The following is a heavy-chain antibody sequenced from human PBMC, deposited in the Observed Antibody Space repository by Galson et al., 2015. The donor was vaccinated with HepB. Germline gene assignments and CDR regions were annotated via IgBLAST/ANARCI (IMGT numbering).Heavy chain of an antibody. CDR3: ARDRSGSYYDY. CDR2: ISNDGSNK. CDR1: GFTFSSYA. D-gene: IGHD1-26*01. V-gene: IGHV3-30-3*01. J-gene: IGHJ4*02. Sequence: SLRLSCAASGFTFSSYAMHWVRQAPGKGLEWVAVISNDGSNKYYADSVKGRFTISRDNSKNTLYLQMNSLRAEDTAVYYCARDRSGSYYDYWGQGTLVTVSS.